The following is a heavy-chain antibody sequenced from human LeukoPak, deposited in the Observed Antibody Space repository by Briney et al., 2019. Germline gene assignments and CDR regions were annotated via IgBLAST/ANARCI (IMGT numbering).Heavy chain of an antibody. CDR1: GGSIGSSSYY. CDR3: ARTDGDYVKAFDI. V-gene: IGHV4-39*01. J-gene: IGHJ3*02. CDR2: IYYSGST. Sequence: SETLSLTCTVSGGSIGSSSYYWGWIRQPPGKGLEWIGSIYYSGSTYYNPSLKSRVTISVDTSKNQFSLKLSSVTAADTAVYYCARTDGDYVKAFDIWGQGTMVTVSS. D-gene: IGHD4-17*01.